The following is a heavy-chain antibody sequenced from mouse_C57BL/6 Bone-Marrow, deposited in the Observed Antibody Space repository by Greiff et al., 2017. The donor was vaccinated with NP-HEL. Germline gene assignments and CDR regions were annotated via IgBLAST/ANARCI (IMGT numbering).Heavy chain of an antibody. CDR1: GYTFTDHT. CDR2: IYPRDGST. CDR3: ARDDGNYVENWYFDV. Sequence: QVHVKQSDAELVKPGASVKISCKVSGYTFTDHTIHWMKQRPEQGLEWIGYIYPRDGSTKYNAKFKGKATLTADKSSSTAYMQLNSLTSEDSAVYFCARDDGNYVENWYFDVWGTGTTVTVSS. J-gene: IGHJ1*03. D-gene: IGHD2-1*01. V-gene: IGHV1-78*01.